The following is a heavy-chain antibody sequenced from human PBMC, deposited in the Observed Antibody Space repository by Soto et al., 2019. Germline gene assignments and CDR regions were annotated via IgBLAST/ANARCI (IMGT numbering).Heavy chain of an antibody. D-gene: IGHD2-21*01. CDR1: GGSFSGYY. Sequence: SETVSLTCAVYGGSFSGYYWSWIRQPPGKGLEWIGEINHSGSTNYNPSLKSRVTISVDTSKNQFSLKLSSVTAADTAVYYCARGLAVALFRYWRQGTLVTVSS. CDR2: INHSGST. CDR3: ARGLAVALFRY. V-gene: IGHV4-34*01. J-gene: IGHJ4*02.